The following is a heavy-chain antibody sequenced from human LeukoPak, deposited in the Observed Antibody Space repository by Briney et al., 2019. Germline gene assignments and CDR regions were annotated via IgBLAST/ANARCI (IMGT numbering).Heavy chain of an antibody. Sequence: PGGSLRLSCAASGFIFSSYEMNWVRQAPGKGLEYISYISSSGNVVNYEDSVKGRFTISRDNAKNSLYLQMNSLRVEDTAVYYCARGVYDNRSQYDWFDPWGPGTLVTVSS. CDR3: ARGVYDNRSQYDWFDP. J-gene: IGHJ5*02. CDR2: ISSSGNVV. CDR1: GFIFSSYE. V-gene: IGHV3-48*03. D-gene: IGHD6-13*01.